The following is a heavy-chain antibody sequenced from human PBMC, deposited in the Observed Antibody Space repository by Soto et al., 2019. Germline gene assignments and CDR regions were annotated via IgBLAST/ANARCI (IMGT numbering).Heavy chain of an antibody. CDR1: GGSMRGSTSNFY. Sequence: ASETLSLTCSVSGGSMRGSTSNFYWSWIRQSPGKGLEWVGSIYYSGATNYNPSLESRLTISVDTSKNQFSLKLSSVTAAGTAVYYCAREGVRPYYYDSSGYLGDAFDIWGQGTMVTVSS. J-gene: IGHJ3*02. CDR2: IYYSGAT. CDR3: AREGVRPYYYDSSGYLGDAFDI. D-gene: IGHD3-22*01. V-gene: IGHV4-59*12.